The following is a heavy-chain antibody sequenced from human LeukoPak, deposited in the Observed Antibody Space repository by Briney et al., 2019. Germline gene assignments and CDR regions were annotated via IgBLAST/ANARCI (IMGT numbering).Heavy chain of an antibody. D-gene: IGHD6-19*01. CDR1: GFTFSNYE. CDR2: LQRDGNNN. Sequence: GGSLRLSCAASGFTFSNYEMNWVRQAPGKGLAWVAFLQRDGNNNYYADSVKGRFTISRDNSKNTLYLQMNSLRAEDTAVYYCAKHDSSSDYWGQGTLVTVSS. V-gene: IGHV3-30*02. CDR3: AKHDSSSDY. J-gene: IGHJ4*02.